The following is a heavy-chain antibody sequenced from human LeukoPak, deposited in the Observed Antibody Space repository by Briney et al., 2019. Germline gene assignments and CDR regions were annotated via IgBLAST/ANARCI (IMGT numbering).Heavy chain of an antibody. CDR3: ARVGEYYDSSGYHDAFDI. D-gene: IGHD3-22*01. CDR2: ISSSSSYI. Sequence: PGGSLRLSCADSGFTFSSYSMNWVRQAPGKGLGWVLSISSSSSYIYYADSVKGRFTISRDNAKNSLYLQMNSLRAEDTAVYYCARVGEYYDSSGYHDAFDIWGQGTMVTVSS. CDR1: GFTFSSYS. V-gene: IGHV3-21*01. J-gene: IGHJ3*02.